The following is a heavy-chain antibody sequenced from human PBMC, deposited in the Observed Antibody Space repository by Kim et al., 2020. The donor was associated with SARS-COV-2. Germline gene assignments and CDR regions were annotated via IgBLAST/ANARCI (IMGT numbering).Heavy chain of an antibody. CDR3: TRSFFSSGYLSANAFDI. CDR1: GFTFGDYA. Sequence: GGSLRLSCTASGFTFGDYAMSWFRQAPGKGLEWVGFIRSKAYGGTTEYAASVKGRFTISRDDSKSIAYLQMNSLKTEDTAVYYCTRSFFSSGYLSANAFDIWGQGTMVTVSS. D-gene: IGHD3-22*01. V-gene: IGHV3-49*03. CDR2: IRSKAYGGTT. J-gene: IGHJ3*02.